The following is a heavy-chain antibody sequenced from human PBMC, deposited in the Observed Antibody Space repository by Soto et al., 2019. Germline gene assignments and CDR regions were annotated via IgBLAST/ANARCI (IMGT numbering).Heavy chain of an antibody. CDR3: ARGAFCGGAPGCRDMDV. V-gene: IGHV1-18*01. Sequence: ASVKVSCKSSGYTFISHSITWVRQAPGQGLEWMGRISAYNGNTNYAQKLQGRVTMTTDTSTNTAYMELRNLRSDDAAVYYCARGAFCGGAPGCRDMDVWGQGTTVTVSS. J-gene: IGHJ6*02. D-gene: IGHD2-21*01. CDR1: GYTFISHS. CDR2: ISAYNGNT.